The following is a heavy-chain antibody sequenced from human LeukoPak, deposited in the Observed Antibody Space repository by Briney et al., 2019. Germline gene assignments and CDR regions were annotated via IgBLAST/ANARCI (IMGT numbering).Heavy chain of an antibody. CDR1: GYTFTGYY. V-gene: IGHV1-2*02. D-gene: IGHD2-2*01. Sequence: ASVKVSCKASGYTFTGYYMHWVRQAPGQGLEWMGWINPNSGGTNYAQKLQGRVTMTTDTSTSTAYMELRSLRSDDTAVYYCARVGYCSSTSCYLHYYYYYMDVWGKGTTVTVSS. J-gene: IGHJ6*03. CDR3: ARVGYCSSTSCYLHYYYYYMDV. CDR2: INPNSGGT.